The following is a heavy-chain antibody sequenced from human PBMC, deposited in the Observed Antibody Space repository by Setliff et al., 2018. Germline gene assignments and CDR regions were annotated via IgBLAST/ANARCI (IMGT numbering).Heavy chain of an antibody. D-gene: IGHD2-2*01. J-gene: IGHJ4*02. CDR3: ARGENHIVVVPAAHPVPLYFDY. Sequence: SETLSLTCTVSGGSISSSSYYWGWIRQPPGKGLEWIGSIYYSGSTYYNPSLKSRVTISVDTSKNQFSLKLGSVTAADTAVYYCARGENHIVVVPAAHPVPLYFDYWGQGTLVTVSS. CDR2: IYYSGST. CDR1: GGSISSSSYY. V-gene: IGHV4-39*01.